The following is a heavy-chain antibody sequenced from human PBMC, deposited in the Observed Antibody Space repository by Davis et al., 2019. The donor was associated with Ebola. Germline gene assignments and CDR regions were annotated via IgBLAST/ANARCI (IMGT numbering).Heavy chain of an antibody. V-gene: IGHV3-30-3*01. J-gene: IGHJ6*03. Sequence: PGGSLRLSCAASGFTFSSYAMHWVRQAPGKGLEWVAVISYDGSNKYYVDSVKGRFTISRDNSKNTLYLQMNSLRPEDTAVYYCARGGSYYLYYMDVWGKGTTVTVSS. CDR3: ARGGSYYLYYMDV. CDR2: ISYDGSNK. CDR1: GFTFSSYA. D-gene: IGHD1-26*01.